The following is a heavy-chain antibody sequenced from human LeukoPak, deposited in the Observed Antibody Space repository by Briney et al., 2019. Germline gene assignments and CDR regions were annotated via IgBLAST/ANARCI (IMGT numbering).Heavy chain of an antibody. CDR1: GYTFTSYG. D-gene: IGHD2-2*01. J-gene: IGHJ4*02. Sequence: ASVKVSCKASGYTFTSYGISWVRQAPGQGLEWMGWISAYNGNTNYAQKLQGRVTMTKDTSTSTPYMELRSLSSDDTAVYYCARDIVVVPAAIYKGRYFDYWGQGTLVTVSS. CDR2: ISAYNGNT. CDR3: ARDIVVVPAAIYKGRYFDY. V-gene: IGHV1-18*01.